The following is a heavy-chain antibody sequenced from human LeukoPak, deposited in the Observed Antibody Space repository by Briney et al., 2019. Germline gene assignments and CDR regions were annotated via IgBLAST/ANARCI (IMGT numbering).Heavy chain of an antibody. CDR3: AGLWFSGTCFDY. Sequence: SETLSLTCTVSGGSISSSSYYWGWIRQPPGKGLEWIENINYSGSTYYNPSLKSRVTISVDTSKNQFSLKLSSVTAADTAIYYCAGLWFSGTCFDYWGQGTLVTVSS. J-gene: IGHJ4*02. CDR1: GGSISSSSYY. D-gene: IGHD6-13*01. CDR2: INYSGST. V-gene: IGHV4-39*01.